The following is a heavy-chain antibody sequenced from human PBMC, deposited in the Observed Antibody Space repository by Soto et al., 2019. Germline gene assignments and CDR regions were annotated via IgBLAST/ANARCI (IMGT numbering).Heavy chain of an antibody. CDR2: IYYSGST. D-gene: IGHD2-2*02. Sequence: SETLSLTCTVSGGSISSYYWSWIRQPPGKGLEWIGYIYYSGSTNYNPSLKSRVTISVDTSKNQFSLKLSSVTAADTAVYYCAKLALYSEQLETGWFDPWGQGTLVTVSS. CDR1: GGSISSYY. V-gene: IGHV4-59*08. J-gene: IGHJ5*02. CDR3: AKLALYSEQLETGWFDP.